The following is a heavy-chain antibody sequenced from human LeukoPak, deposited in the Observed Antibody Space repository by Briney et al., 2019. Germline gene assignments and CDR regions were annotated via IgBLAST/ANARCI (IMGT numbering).Heavy chain of an antibody. CDR3: AKGLGGFDK. CDR1: GFTFSSYA. J-gene: IGHJ3*02. Sequence: GGSLRLSCAASGFTFSSYAMSWVRQAPGKGLEWVSSITNSGDSTYYADSVKSRFIISRDNSKNTLSLQMYSLRVEDTAVYYCAKGLGGFDKWGQGTMVIVSS. V-gene: IGHV3-23*01. CDR2: ITNSGDST. D-gene: IGHD2-15*01.